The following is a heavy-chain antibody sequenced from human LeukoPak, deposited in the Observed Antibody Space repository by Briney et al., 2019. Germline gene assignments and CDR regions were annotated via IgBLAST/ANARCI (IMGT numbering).Heavy chain of an antibody. D-gene: IGHD2/OR15-2a*01. CDR3: AREGGFYRPLDY. CDR1: GGSISTTNW. CDR2: VHLNGRT. Sequence: SGTLSLTCDVSGGSISTTNWWTWVRQPPGCGLEWIGEVHLNGRTHYSPSLESRVTMSVDMSENNVSLQLTSVTAADTAVYYCAREGGFYRPLDYSGPGTLVIVSA. V-gene: IGHV4-4*02. J-gene: IGHJ4*02.